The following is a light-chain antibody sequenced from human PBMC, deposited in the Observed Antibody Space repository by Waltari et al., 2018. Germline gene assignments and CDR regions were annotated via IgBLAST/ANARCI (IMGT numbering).Light chain of an antibody. V-gene: IGLV2-14*01. Sequence: QSALTQPASVSGSPGQSITISCTGTSSDIGANNYVSWYRQHPGKAPKLILYHVTTRPSGVSNRFSGSKSGNTASLTISGLQAEDEADYICSSYTITYTRVFGGGTKLTVL. CDR3: SSYTITYTRV. CDR1: SSDIGANNY. CDR2: HVT. J-gene: IGLJ3*02.